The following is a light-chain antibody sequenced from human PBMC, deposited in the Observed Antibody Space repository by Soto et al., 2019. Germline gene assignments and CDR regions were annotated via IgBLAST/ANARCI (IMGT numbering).Light chain of an antibody. J-gene: IGKJ2*01. CDR2: AAS. CDR1: QGISSW. V-gene: IGKV1-12*01. CDR3: HQDNRFPYT. Sequence: DIQMTQSPSSVSASVGDRVTITCRASQGISSWLAWYQQKPGKAPKLLIYAASSLQSGVPSRFSGSRSGTEFTLTISSRQPEDFSTYYCHQDNRFPYTFGQGTKLEIK.